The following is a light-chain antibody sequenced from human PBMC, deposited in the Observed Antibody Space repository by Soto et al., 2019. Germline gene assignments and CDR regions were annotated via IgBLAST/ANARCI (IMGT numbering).Light chain of an antibody. CDR3: SSYTTSSTRV. V-gene: IGLV2-14*01. Sequence: QSALTQPASVSGSPGQSITISCTGTSSDVGGYNYVTWYQHHPGKAPKLMIYDVSNRPSGVSNRFSGSKSGNTASLTISGLQADAEADYYCSSYTTSSTRVFGTGTKLTVL. CDR2: DVS. CDR1: SSDVGGYNY. J-gene: IGLJ1*01.